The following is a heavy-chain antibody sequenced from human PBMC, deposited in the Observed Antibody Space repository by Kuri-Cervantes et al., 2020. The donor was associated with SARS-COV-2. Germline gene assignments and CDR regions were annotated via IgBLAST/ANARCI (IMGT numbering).Heavy chain of an antibody. V-gene: IGHV3-48*02. CDR3: AREAPCRIVGAICYGMDV. D-gene: IGHD1-26*01. Sequence: GESLKISCAASGFTFSSYSMNWVRQAPGKGLEWVSYISSSSSTIYYADSVKGRFTISRDNAKNPLYLQMNSLRDEDTAVYYCAREAPCRIVGAICYGMDVWGQGTTVTVSS. CDR2: ISSSSSTI. CDR1: GFTFSSYS. J-gene: IGHJ6*02.